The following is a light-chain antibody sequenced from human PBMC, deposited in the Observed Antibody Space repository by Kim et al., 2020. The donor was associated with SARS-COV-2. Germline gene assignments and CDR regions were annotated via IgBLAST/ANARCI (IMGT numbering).Light chain of an antibody. V-gene: IGKV3-20*01. Sequence: SPGDRATLSCRASQSIRSRNLAWYQQKPGHSPRLLIYGASTRAPVIPERFSGSGSGTDFTLTINRLEPEDFAVYYCQQYGSSPRTFGQGTKVDIK. CDR1: QSIRSRN. CDR2: GAS. J-gene: IGKJ1*01. CDR3: QQYGSSPRT.